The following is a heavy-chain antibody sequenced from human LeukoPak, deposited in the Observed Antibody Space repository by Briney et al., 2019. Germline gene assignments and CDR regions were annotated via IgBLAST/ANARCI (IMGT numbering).Heavy chain of an antibody. V-gene: IGHV3-23*01. Sequence: KTGGSLRLSCAASGFTFSSYAMSWVRQAPGKGLKWVSAISGSGGSTYYADSVKGRFTISRDNSKNTLYLQMNSLRAEDTAVYYCAKDLRRDYGSGSYFPNWGQGTLVTVSS. CDR3: AKDLRRDYGSGSYFPN. CDR1: GFTFSSYA. CDR2: ISGSGGST. J-gene: IGHJ4*02. D-gene: IGHD3-10*01.